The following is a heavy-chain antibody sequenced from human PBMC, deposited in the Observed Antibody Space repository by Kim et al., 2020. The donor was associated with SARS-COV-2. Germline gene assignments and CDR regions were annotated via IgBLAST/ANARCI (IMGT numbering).Heavy chain of an antibody. V-gene: IGHV7-4-1*02. J-gene: IGHJ4*02. CDR1: GYPFSSST. D-gene: IGHD1-7*01. Sequence: ASVKVSCKASGYPFSSSTLNWVRQAPGHGPEWMGWINTNTGNPTYVQGFTGRYVFSLDTSVSTAYLQISSLKAEDTAVYYCASGRTSPIELFDYWGQGTLVTVSS. CDR2: INTNTGNP. CDR3: ASGRTSPIELFDY.